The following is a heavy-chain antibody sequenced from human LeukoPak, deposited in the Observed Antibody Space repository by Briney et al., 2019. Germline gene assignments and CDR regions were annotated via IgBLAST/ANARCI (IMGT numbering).Heavy chain of an antibody. V-gene: IGHV4-31*03. Sequence: ASQTLSLTCTVSGGSISSGGYYWSWIRQHPGKGLEWIGYIYYSGSTYYNPSLKSRVTISVDTSKSQFSLKLSSVTAADTAVYYCASSDCSGGSCYSDNYFDYWGQGTLVTVSS. CDR3: ASSDCSGGSCYSDNYFDY. CDR1: GGSISSGGYY. J-gene: IGHJ4*02. CDR2: IYYSGST. D-gene: IGHD2-15*01.